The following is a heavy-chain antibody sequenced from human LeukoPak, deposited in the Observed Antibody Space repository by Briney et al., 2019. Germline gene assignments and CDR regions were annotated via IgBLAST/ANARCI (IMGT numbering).Heavy chain of an antibody. CDR3: AKDQGGSYYYYYYYHGMDV. CDR1: GFTFSSYA. CDR2: ISYDGSNK. D-gene: IGHD1-26*01. V-gene: IGHV3-30*18. Sequence: PGGSLRLSCAASGFTFSSYAMSWVRQAPGKGLEWVAVISYDGSNKYYADSVKGRFTISRDNSKNTLYLQMNSLRAEDTAVYYCAKDQGGSYYYYYYYHGMDVWGQGTTVTVSS. J-gene: IGHJ6*02.